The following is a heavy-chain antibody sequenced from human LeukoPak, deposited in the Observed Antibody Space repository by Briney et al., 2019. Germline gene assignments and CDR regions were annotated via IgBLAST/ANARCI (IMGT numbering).Heavy chain of an antibody. V-gene: IGHV1-2*02. CDR3: ARAPVTSNPWFDP. CDR2: INPNSGGT. J-gene: IGHJ5*02. CDR1: GYTFTGYY. D-gene: IGHD4-11*01. Sequence: ASVKVSCKASGYTFTGYYMHWVRQAPGQGLEWMGWINPNSGGTNYAQKFQGRVTMTRDTSISTAYMKLSRLRSDDTAVYYCARAPVTSNPWFDPWGQGTLITVSS.